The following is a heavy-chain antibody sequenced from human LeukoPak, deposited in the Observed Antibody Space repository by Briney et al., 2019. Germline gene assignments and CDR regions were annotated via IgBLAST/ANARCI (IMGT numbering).Heavy chain of an antibody. CDR3: ARGRDFVDY. J-gene: IGHJ4*02. V-gene: IGHV4-39*07. Sequence: PSETLSLTCTVSGVSISSSSYYWGWIRQPPGKGLEWIGSIYYSGSTYYNPSLKSRVTISVDTSKNQFSLKLSSVTAADTAVYYCARGRDFVDYWGQGTLVTVSS. CDR1: GVSISSSSYY. D-gene: IGHD3/OR15-3a*01. CDR2: IYYSGST.